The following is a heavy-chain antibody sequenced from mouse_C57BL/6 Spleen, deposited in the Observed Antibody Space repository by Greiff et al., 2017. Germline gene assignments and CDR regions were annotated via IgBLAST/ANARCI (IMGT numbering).Heavy chain of an antibody. D-gene: IGHD3-2*02. CDR2: FYPGSGSI. Sequence: QVQLQQSGAELVKPGASVKLSCKASGYTFTEYTIHWVKQRSGQGLEWIGWFYPGSGSIKYNEKFKDKATLTADKSSSTVYMELSSMTSEDAAVYFCARHEDSSCLFDYFDYWGQGTTLTVSS. J-gene: IGHJ2*01. CDR3: ARHEDSSCLFDYFDY. V-gene: IGHV1-62-2*01. CDR1: GYTFTEYT.